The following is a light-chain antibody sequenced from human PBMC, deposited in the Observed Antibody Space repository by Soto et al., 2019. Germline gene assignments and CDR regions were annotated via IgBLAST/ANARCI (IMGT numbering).Light chain of an antibody. J-gene: IGLJ3*02. V-gene: IGLV1-40*01. Sequence: QSVLTQPPSVSGAPGQRVTISCTGGSSNIELGYDIHWYQQLPGTAPKLLIYGNRNRPSGVPDRFSGSKSGTSASLAITGLQAEDEADYYCQSYDSSLSGSTVFGGGTKLTVL. CDR3: QSYDSSLSGSTV. CDR1: SSNIELGYD. CDR2: GNR.